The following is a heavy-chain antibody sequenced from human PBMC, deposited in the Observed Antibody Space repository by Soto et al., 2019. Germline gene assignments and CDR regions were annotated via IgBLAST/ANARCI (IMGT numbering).Heavy chain of an antibody. D-gene: IGHD1-7*01. CDR3: AKDLSWNYVEDYFDY. CDR1: GFTFSSYA. Sequence: GGSLRLSCAASGFTFSSYAMSWVRQAPGKGLEWVSAISGSGGSTYYADSVKGRFTISRDNSKNTLYLQMNSLRAEDTAVYYCAKDLSWNYVEDYFDYWGQGTLVTVSS. J-gene: IGHJ4*02. V-gene: IGHV3-23*01. CDR2: ISGSGGST.